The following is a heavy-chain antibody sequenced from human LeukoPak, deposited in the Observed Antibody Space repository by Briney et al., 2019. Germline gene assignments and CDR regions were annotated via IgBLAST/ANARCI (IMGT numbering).Heavy chain of an antibody. CDR1: GYTFTSYD. CDR3: ARGRIARNWFDP. CDR2: MNPNSGNT. V-gene: IGHV1-8*01. Sequence: ASVNVSCKASGYTFTSYDINWVRQATGQGLEWMGWMNPNSGNTGYAQKFQGRVTMTRDTSISTAYMELSSLRSEDTAVYYCARGRIARNWFDPWGQGTLVTVSS. J-gene: IGHJ5*02. D-gene: IGHD2-15*01.